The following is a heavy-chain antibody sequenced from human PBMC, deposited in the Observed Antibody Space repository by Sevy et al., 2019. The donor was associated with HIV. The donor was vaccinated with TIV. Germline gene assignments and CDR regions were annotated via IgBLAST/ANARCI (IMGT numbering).Heavy chain of an antibody. V-gene: IGHV3-7*01. CDR2: IKQDGSVT. D-gene: IGHD6-13*01. J-gene: IGHJ4*02. CDR1: GFSPDSYW. Sequence: GGSLRLSCAASGFSPDSYWMSWVRQTPGKGLEWVANIKQDGSVTYYVDSVKGRFTISRDNARNLVYLQMNSLRVEDTALYYCVRAVAAHDSFWGQGTLVTVSS. CDR3: VRAVAAHDSF.